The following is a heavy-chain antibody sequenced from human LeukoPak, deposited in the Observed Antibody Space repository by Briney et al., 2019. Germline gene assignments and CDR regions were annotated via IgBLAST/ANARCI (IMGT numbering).Heavy chain of an antibody. D-gene: IGHD5-12*01. CDR1: GVSITSGNW. J-gene: IGHJ4*02. CDR2: IYHSGSI. V-gene: IGHV4-4*02. CDR3: WHSGYESGLDY. Sequence: PSGTLSLTCGVSGVSITSGNWWRWGRQPPGKGLEWIGEIYHSGSINYNPSLKIRVTISVDKSKNQFSLKLTSVTAADTAVYYCWHSGYESGLDYWGQGTLVTVSS.